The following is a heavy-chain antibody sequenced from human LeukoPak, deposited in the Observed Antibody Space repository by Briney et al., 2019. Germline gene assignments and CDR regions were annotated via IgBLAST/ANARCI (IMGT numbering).Heavy chain of an antibody. V-gene: IGHV1-3*01. J-gene: IGHJ3*02. CDR3: AREMSAFDI. Sequence: ASVKVSCKASGYSFITHAMHWVRQAPGQGLEWVGWINPSSGYTGYPQKFQGRVTITRDTSASIAYMELSSLTSEDTAVYYCAREMSAFDIWGQGTMVSVSS. CDR1: GYSFITHA. CDR2: INPSSGYT.